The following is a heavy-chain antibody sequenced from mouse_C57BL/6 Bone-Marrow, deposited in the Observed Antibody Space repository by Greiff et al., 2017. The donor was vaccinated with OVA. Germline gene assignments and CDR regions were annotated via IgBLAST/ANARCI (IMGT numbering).Heavy chain of an antibody. CDR2: IDPENGDT. Sequence: VKLQQSGAELVRPGASVKLSCTASGFNIKDDYMHWVKQRPEQGLEWIGWIDPENGDTEYASKFQGKATITADTSSNTAYLQLSSLTSEDAAVYYCTKGYGPFAYWGQGTLVTVSA. CDR1: GFNIKDDY. CDR3: TKGYGPFAY. D-gene: IGHD1-1*02. J-gene: IGHJ3*01. V-gene: IGHV14-4*01.